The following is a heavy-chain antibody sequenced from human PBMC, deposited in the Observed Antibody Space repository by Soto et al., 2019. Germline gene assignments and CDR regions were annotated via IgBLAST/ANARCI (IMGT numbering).Heavy chain of an antibody. Sequence: QVQLVQSGAEVKKPGASVNVSCKASGYTFTVYYMHWVRQAPGQGFEWMGWINPNSRGTNYAQKFQGRVTMTRDTSNNTAYMELRGLRSDDTAVYYCTRVTLKAGNWFDPWGQGTLVTVSS. CDR2: INPNSRGT. V-gene: IGHV1-2*02. CDR3: TRVTLKAGNWFDP. J-gene: IGHJ5*02. CDR1: GYTFTVYY.